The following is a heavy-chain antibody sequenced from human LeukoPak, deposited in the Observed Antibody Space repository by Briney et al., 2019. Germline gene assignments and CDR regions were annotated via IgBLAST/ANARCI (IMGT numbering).Heavy chain of an antibody. CDR2: ISYDGSNK. CDR3: ARGRMATIDYYYGMDV. J-gene: IGHJ6*02. CDR1: GFTFSSHA. D-gene: IGHD5-24*01. Sequence: GGSLRLSCAASGFTFSSHAMHWVRQAPGKGLEWVAVISYDGSNKYYADSVKGRFTISRDNSKNTLYLQMNSLRAEDTAVYYCARGRMATIDYYYGMDVWGQGTTVTVSS. V-gene: IGHV3-30*04.